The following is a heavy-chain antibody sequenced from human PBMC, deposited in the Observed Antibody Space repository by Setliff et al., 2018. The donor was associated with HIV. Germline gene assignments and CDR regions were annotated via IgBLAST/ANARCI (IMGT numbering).Heavy chain of an antibody. D-gene: IGHD1-7*01. CDR1: GDSIGDYY. CDR3: ARHGTWNSQRFHFDY. CDR2: VYASAYS. V-gene: IGHV4-4*07. Sequence: SETLSLTCTVSGDSIGDYYWNWIRQPAGKGLEWIGRVYASAYSNYNPSLKSRVTMSVDTSQNQFSLKLNSVTAADTAVYYCARHGTWNSQRFHFDYWGQGTPVTVSS. J-gene: IGHJ4*02.